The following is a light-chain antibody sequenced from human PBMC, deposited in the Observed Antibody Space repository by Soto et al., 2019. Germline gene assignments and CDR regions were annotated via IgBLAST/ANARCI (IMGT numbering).Light chain of an antibody. J-gene: IGKJ5*01. CDR2: AAS. CDR1: QGIDSS. Sequence: DIQLTQSPSTLPASVRDRVTMTCRASQGIDSSFAWYQQKPGKAPKLLIYAASSLQSGVPSRFSGSGSGTDFTLTISSLQPEDFATYYCQQLHDYPITFGQGTRLEIK. CDR3: QQLHDYPIT. V-gene: IGKV1-9*01.